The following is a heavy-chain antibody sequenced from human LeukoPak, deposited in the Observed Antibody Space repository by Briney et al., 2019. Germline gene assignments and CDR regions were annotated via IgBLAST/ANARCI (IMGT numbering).Heavy chain of an antibody. CDR1: GYTFTSYD. CDR2: MNPNSGNT. J-gene: IGHJ4*02. Sequence: GASVKVSCKASGYTFTSYDINWVRQATGQGLEWMGWMNPNSGNTGYAQKFQGRVAITRNTSISTAYMELSSLRSEDTAVYYCARGLSSYYGSGSYGYWGQGTLVTVSS. V-gene: IGHV1-8*03. D-gene: IGHD3-10*01. CDR3: ARGLSSYYGSGSYGY.